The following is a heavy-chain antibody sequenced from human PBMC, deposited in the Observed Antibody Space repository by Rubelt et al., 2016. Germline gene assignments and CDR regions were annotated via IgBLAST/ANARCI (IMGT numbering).Heavy chain of an antibody. J-gene: IGHJ4*02. CDR2: IWYDGSNK. Sequence: HWVRQAPGKGLEWVAVIWYDGSNKYYADSVKGRFTISRDSSKNTLYLQMNSLRAEDTALYYCARGRSGGYFDYWGQGTLVTVSS. D-gene: IGHD4-23*01. CDR3: ARGRSGGYFDY. V-gene: IGHV3-33*01.